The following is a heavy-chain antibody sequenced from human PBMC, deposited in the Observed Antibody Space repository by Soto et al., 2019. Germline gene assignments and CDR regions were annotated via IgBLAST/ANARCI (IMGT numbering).Heavy chain of an antibody. V-gene: IGHV4-34*01. CDR2: INHSGST. CDR3: VRGPGVGAFDY. D-gene: IGHD1-26*01. Sequence: QVQLQQWGAGLLKPSETLSLTCAVYGGSFSGYYWSWIRQPPGKGLEWIGEINHSGSTNYNPSLKSRVTISVDTSKNQCSLKLSSVTAADTAVYYCVRGPGVGAFDYWGQGTLVTVSS. CDR1: GGSFSGYY. J-gene: IGHJ4*02.